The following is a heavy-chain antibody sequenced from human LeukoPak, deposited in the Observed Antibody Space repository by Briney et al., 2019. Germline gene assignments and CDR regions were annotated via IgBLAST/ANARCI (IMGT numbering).Heavy chain of an antibody. V-gene: IGHV4-39*07. J-gene: IGHJ3*01. CDR3: ATVLDSLNGFDV. CDR1: GGSISSSSYY. CDR2: IYYSGST. Sequence: SETLSLTCSVSGGSISSSSYYWGWIRQPPGKGLEWIGSIYYSGSTYYNPSLKSRVTISLGTSKNQFSLKLTSVTAADTAVYSCATVLDSLNGFDVWGQGTRVTVSS. D-gene: IGHD3-22*01.